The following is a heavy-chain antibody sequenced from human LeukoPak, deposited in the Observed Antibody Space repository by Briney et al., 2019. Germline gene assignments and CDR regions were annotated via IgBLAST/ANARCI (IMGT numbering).Heavy chain of an antibody. CDR2: IKQDGSEK. J-gene: IGHJ3*02. CDR3: AREMTHLILRYFDWMNRDDAFDI. Sequence: GGSLRLSCAASGFTFSSYWMSWVRQAPGKGLEWVANIKQDGSEKYYVDSVKDRFTISRDNAKNSLYLQMNSLRAEDTAVYYCAREMTHLILRYFDWMNRDDAFDIWGQGTMVTVSS. CDR1: GFTFSSYW. V-gene: IGHV3-7*01. D-gene: IGHD3-9*01.